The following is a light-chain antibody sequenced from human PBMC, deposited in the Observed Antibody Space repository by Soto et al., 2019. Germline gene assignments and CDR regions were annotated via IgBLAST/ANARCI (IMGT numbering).Light chain of an antibody. Sequence: SYELTQPPSVSVSPGQIASITCSGDKLGDKYACWYQQKPGQSPVLVIYQDSKRPSGIPERFSGSKSGNRATLTISGTQAMDEADYYCQAWDSSTPVVFGGGTKLTVL. CDR3: QAWDSSTPVV. V-gene: IGLV3-1*01. CDR2: QDS. J-gene: IGLJ2*01. CDR1: KLGDKY.